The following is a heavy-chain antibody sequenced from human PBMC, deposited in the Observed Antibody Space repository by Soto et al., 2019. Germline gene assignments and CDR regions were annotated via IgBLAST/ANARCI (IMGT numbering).Heavy chain of an antibody. Sequence: QVQLVPSGAEVKKPWSSVKVSCKASGGTFSSYTISWVRQAPGQGLEWMGRIIPILGIANYAPKFQGRGTITADKSTSKAYMELSSLSSEDTAVYYCAGDGEQQLMPLEPWGQGTLVTVSS. V-gene: IGHV1-69*08. CDR3: AGDGEQQLMPLEP. CDR2: IIPILGIA. D-gene: IGHD6-13*01. CDR1: GGTFSSYT. J-gene: IGHJ5*02.